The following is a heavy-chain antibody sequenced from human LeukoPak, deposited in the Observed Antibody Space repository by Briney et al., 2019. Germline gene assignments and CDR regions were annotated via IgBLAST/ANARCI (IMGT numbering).Heavy chain of an antibody. Sequence: GGSLRLSCAASGFTFSSYSMNWVRQAPGKGLEWVSSISSSSYIYYADSVKGRFTISRDNAKNSLYLQMNSLRAEDTAVYYCARVLVGDYTGFDYWGQGTLVTVSS. D-gene: IGHD4-11*01. CDR2: ISSSSYI. V-gene: IGHV3-21*01. J-gene: IGHJ4*02. CDR3: ARVLVGDYTGFDY. CDR1: GFTFSSYS.